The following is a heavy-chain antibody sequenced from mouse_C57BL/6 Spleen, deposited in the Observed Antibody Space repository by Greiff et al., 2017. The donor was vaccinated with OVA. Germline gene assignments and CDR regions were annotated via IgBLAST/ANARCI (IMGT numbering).Heavy chain of an antibody. CDR2: IRSKSNNYAT. CDR3: VSSITTVVADYAMDY. Sequence: EVHLVESGGGLVQPKGSLKLSCAASGFSFNTYAMNWVRQAPGRGLEWVARIRSKSNNYATYYAVSVKDRFTISRADSESMLYLQMNNLKAEDTVMYYCVSSITTVVADYAMDYWGQGTSVTVSS. D-gene: IGHD1-1*01. V-gene: IGHV10-1*01. CDR1: GFSFNTYA. J-gene: IGHJ4*01.